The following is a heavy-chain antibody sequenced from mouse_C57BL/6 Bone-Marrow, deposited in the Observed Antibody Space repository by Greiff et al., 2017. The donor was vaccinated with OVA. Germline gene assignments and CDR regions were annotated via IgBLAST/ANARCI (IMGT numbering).Heavy chain of an antibody. CDR1: GYTFTSYW. D-gene: IGHD4-1*01. Sequence: QVLLQQPGAELVKPGASVKLSCKASGYTFTSYWMQWVKQRPGQGLEWIGEIDPSDSYTNYNQKFKGKATLTVDTSSSTAYMQLSSLTSEDSAVYYCARDWDEDYWGQGTTLTVSS. CDR3: ARDWDEDY. CDR2: IDPSDSYT. J-gene: IGHJ2*01. V-gene: IGHV1-50*01.